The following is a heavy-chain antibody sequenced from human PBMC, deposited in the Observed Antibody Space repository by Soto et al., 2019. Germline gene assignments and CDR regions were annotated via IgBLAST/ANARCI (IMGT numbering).Heavy chain of an antibody. CDR1: GGSISGSAYS. V-gene: IGHV4-30-2*01. Sequence: QLQLQESGSGLVKPSQTLSLTCAVSGGSISGSAYSWSWIRQPPGKGLEWIGYFYDTGSTYYNPSLKSRVTISVDRSKNQFSLSLNSVTAADTAVYYCARTWELINFDFWGQGTLVTVSS. CDR3: ARTWELINFDF. D-gene: IGHD1-26*01. CDR2: FYDTGST. J-gene: IGHJ4*02.